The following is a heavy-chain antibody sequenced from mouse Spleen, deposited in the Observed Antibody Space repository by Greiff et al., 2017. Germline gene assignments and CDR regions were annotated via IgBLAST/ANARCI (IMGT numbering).Heavy chain of an antibody. J-gene: IGHJ2*01. CDR2: SRNKANDYKT. Sequence: EVKLVESGGGLVQPGGSLRLSCATSGFTFSDFYMEWVRQPPGKRLEWIAASRNKANDYKTEYSASVKGRFIVTRATSQSILYLQMNALRAEDTAIYYCARNYYGYGYWGQGTTLTVSS. V-gene: IGHV7-1*02. CDR1: GFTFSDFY. CDR3: ARNYYGYGY. D-gene: IGHD1-2*01.